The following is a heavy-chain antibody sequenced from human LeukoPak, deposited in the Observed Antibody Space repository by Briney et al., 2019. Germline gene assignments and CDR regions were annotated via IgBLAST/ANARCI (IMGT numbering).Heavy chain of an antibody. Sequence: GASVTVSFKASVYTFTIYGISWVRQAPGQGLEWVGWISAYNGNTNYAQKLQGRVTMTTDTSTSTAYMELRSLRSDDTAVYYCARTSAKRDAFDIWGQGTMVTVSS. CDR3: ARTSAKRDAFDI. D-gene: IGHD3-10*01. CDR1: VYTFTIYG. V-gene: IGHV1-18*01. J-gene: IGHJ3*02. CDR2: ISAYNGNT.